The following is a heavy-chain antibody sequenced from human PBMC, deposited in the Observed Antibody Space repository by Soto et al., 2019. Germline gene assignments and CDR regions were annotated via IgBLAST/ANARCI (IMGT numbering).Heavy chain of an antibody. CDR1: GYSFTSYW. J-gene: IGHJ5*02. V-gene: IGHV5-51*01. Sequence: LGESLKISCKGSGYSFTSYWIGWVRQMPGKGLEWMGIIYPGDSDTRYSPSFQGQVTISADKSISTAYLQWSSLKASDTAMYYCARHPLYGSGSYYGFDPWGQGTLVTVSS. CDR2: IYPGDSDT. D-gene: IGHD3-10*01. CDR3: ARHPLYGSGSYYGFDP.